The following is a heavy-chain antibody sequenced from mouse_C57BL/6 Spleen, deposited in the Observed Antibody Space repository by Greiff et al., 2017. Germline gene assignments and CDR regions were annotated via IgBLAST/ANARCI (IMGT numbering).Heavy chain of an antibody. Sequence: QVQLQQPGAELVKPGASVKMSCKASGYTFTSYWITWVKQRPGQGLEWIGDIYPGSGSTNYNEKFKSKATLTVDTSSSTAYMQLSSLTSEDSAVYYCARRGTTDYAMDYWSQGTSVTVSS. CDR1: GYTFTSYW. CDR3: ARRGTTDYAMDY. V-gene: IGHV1-55*01. J-gene: IGHJ4*01. CDR2: IYPGSGST. D-gene: IGHD1-1*01.